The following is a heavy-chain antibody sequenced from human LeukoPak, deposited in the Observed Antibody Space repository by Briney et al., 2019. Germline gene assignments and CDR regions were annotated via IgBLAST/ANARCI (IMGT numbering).Heavy chain of an antibody. Sequence: GSLLLSCAASGFTFSNYEMDWVRQAPGKGLEWVSYISSSGSTIYYADSVKGRFTISRDNAKNSLYLQMNSLRAEDTAVYYCARDPGAYYFDYWGQGTLVTVSS. CDR1: GFTFSNYE. CDR2: ISSSGSTI. J-gene: IGHJ4*02. D-gene: IGHD3-10*01. CDR3: ARDPGAYYFDY. V-gene: IGHV3-48*03.